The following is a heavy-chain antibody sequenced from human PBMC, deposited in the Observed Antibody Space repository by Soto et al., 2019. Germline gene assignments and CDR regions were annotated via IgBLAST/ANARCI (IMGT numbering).Heavy chain of an antibody. CDR2: ISSSSSTI. D-gene: IGHD3-22*01. CDR3: ARSYYYDSSGYLVPFDY. Sequence: GGSLRLSCAASGFTFSSYSMNWVRQAPGKGLEWVSYISSSSSTIYYADSVKGRFTISRDNAKNSLYLQMNSLRDEDTAVYYCARSYYYDSSGYLVPFDYWGQGTLVTVSS. J-gene: IGHJ4*02. CDR1: GFTFSSYS. V-gene: IGHV3-48*02.